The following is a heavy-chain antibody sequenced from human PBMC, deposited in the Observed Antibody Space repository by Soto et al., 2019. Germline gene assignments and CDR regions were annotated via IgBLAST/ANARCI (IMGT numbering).Heavy chain of an antibody. CDR1: GFTFGDYA. CDR2: IRSKAYGGTT. Sequence: GGSLRLSCTASGFTFGDYAMSWFRQAPGKGLEWVGFIRSKAYGGTTEYAASVKGRFTISRDDSKSIAYLQMNSLKTEDTAVYYCTRVFSLGYCSSTSCHNLFDYWGQGTPVTVSS. D-gene: IGHD2-2*01. J-gene: IGHJ4*02. V-gene: IGHV3-49*03. CDR3: TRVFSLGYCSSTSCHNLFDY.